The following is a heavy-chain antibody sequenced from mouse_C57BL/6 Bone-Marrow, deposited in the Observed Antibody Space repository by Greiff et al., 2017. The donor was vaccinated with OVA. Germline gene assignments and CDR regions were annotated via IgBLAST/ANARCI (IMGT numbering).Heavy chain of an antibody. D-gene: IGHD1-1*01. V-gene: IGHV1-64*01. CDR3: ARGFITTGGLDY. CDR1: GYTFTSYW. CDR2: IHPNSGST. Sequence: VQLQQPGAELVKPGASVKFSCKASGYTFTSYWMHWVKQRPGQGLEWIGMIHPNSGSTNYNEKFKSKATLTVDKSSSTAYMQLSSLTSEDSAVYYCARGFITTGGLDYWGQGTTLTVSS. J-gene: IGHJ2*01.